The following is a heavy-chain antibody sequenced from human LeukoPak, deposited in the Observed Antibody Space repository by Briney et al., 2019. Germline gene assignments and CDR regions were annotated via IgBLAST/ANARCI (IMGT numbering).Heavy chain of an antibody. J-gene: IGHJ5*01. CDR2: IYFRGST. CDR3: ARDLPYNVMVYSYSSFDP. CDR1: GGSISSGGYY. V-gene: IGHV4-31*03. D-gene: IGHD3-10*01. Sequence: SETLSLTCTVSGGSISSGGYYWRWIRQHPGKGLGWIAYIYFRGSTYHSPSIKGRVTTSVDTSKKQFSLKLSSVPAAHTSVYYCARDLPYNVMVYSYSSFDPSSQESLVTVPS.